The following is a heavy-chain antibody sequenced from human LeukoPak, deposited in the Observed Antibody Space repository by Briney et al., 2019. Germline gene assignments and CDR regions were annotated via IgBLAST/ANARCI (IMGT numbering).Heavy chain of an antibody. CDR3: ARLAYSGSYQYYFDY. V-gene: IGHV1-18*01. D-gene: IGHD1-26*01. CDR1: GYTFTSYG. Sequence: GASVTVSYKASGYTFTSYGISWVRQAPGQGLEWMGWISAYNGNTNYAQKLQGRVTMTTDTSTSTAYMELRSLRSDDTAVYYCARLAYSGSYQYYFDYWGQGTLVTVSS. J-gene: IGHJ4*02. CDR2: ISAYNGNT.